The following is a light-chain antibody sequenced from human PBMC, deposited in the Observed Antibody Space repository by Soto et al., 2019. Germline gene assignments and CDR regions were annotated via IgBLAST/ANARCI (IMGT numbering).Light chain of an antibody. Sequence: IVVTQSPATLSLSPGERAILSCGASQRFSNTYLAWYQQKPGLAPRLLIYDASSRVTGIPDRFSGSGSGTDLALTISRMEPEDFAVYSSHHYGNSSGFGHGTKVEI. J-gene: IGKJ1*01. CDR3: HHYGNSSG. V-gene: IGKV3D-20*01. CDR1: QRFSNTY. CDR2: DAS.